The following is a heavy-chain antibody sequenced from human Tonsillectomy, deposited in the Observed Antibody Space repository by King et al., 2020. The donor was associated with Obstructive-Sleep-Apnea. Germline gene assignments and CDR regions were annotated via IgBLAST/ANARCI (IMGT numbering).Heavy chain of an antibody. CDR1: GFTFSSYG. J-gene: IGHJ6*02. V-gene: IGHV3-33*06. CDR2: IWYVGSNK. Sequence: VQLVESGGGVVQPGRSLRLSRAASGFTFSSYGMHWVRQAPGKGLEWVAVIWYVGSNKYYADSVKGRLTISRDNSKNTLYLQMNSLRAEDTAVYYCAKENSGYDGMDVWGQGTTVTVSS. CDR3: AKENSGYDGMDV. D-gene: IGHD1-26*01.